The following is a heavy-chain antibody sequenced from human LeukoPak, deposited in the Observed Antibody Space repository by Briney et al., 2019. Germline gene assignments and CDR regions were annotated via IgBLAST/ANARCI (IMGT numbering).Heavy chain of an antibody. CDR3: ARGGYDILTGLMPFDY. V-gene: IGHV1-18*01. J-gene: IGHJ4*02. CDR1: GYTFTSYG. CDR2: ISAYNGNT. Sequence: ASVKVSCKASGYTFTSYGISWVRQAPGQGLEWMGWISAYNGNTNYAQKLQGRVTVTTDTSTSTAYMELRSLRSDDTAVYYCARGGYDILTGLMPFDYWGQGTLVTVSS. D-gene: IGHD3-9*01.